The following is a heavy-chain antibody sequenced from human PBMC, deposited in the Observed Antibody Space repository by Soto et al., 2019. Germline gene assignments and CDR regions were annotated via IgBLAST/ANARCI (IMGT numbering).Heavy chain of an antibody. CDR3: ARHGGVAAAGLDY. D-gene: IGHD6-13*01. CDR1: GSIFTSSW. CDR2: VYAGGSDT. V-gene: IGHV5-51*01. J-gene: IGHJ4*02. Sequence: GAALKISCNGAGSIFTSSWIGLVRQMAGKGLGWVGIVYAGGSDTRYSPAIEGQVTISADKSINTALLQWSSLKASDTSMYYCARHGGVAAAGLDYWGQGTLVTVSS.